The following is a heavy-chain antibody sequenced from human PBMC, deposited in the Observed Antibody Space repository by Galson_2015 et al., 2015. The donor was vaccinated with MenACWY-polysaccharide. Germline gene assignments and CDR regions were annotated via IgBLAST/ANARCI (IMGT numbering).Heavy chain of an antibody. CDR2: TYYRSKWYH. D-gene: IGHD6-13*01. V-gene: IGHV6-1*01. J-gene: IGHJ4*02. CDR3: ARTCPPYSRTWYECFDY. CDR1: GDSVSSNSAA. Sequence: CAISGDSVSSNSAAWNWIRQSPSRGLEWLGRTYYRSKWYHDYPVSVKSRITINPDTSKNQFSLQLNSVTPDDTALYYCARTCPPYSRTWYECFDYWDQGTLATVSS.